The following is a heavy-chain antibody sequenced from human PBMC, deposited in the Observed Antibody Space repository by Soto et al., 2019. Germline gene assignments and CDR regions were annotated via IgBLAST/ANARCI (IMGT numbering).Heavy chain of an antibody. Sequence: SETLSLTCAVSGVSITTNGYSWSWIRQLPGKGLEWIGYIYPSGTIFYNPSLNSRVTISADTSNNQFSLKLTSVTAADTAVYFCATYTAFAKYYFDYWGRGTLVTVS. J-gene: IGHJ4*02. V-gene: IGHV4-30-2*01. CDR2: IYPSGTI. D-gene: IGHD3-16*01. CDR1: GVSITTNGYS. CDR3: ATYTAFAKYYFDY.